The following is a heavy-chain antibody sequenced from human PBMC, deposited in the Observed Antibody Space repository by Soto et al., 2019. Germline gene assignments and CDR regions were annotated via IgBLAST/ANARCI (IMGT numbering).Heavy chain of an antibody. D-gene: IGHD2-21*01. Sequence: GGSLRLSCAASGFTFSSYAMSWVRQAPGKGLEWVSAISGSGGSTYYAESVKGRFTISRDNSKNTLYLQMNSLRAEDTAVYYCAKPLIAYCGGDCFLGENAFDIWGQGTMVTVSS. V-gene: IGHV3-23*01. CDR2: ISGSGGST. CDR1: GFTFSSYA. CDR3: AKPLIAYCGGDCFLGENAFDI. J-gene: IGHJ3*02.